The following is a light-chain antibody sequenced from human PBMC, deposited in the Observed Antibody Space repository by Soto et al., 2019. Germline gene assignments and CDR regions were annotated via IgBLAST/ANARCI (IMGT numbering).Light chain of an antibody. CDR1: QSVRNK. CDR2: DTS. V-gene: IGKV3-15*01. Sequence: VVTQSPATLSLSPGERATLSCRVSQSVRNKVAWYQHKPGQTPRVIIYDTSTRAAGIPARFSGSGYGTDFALTITSLQAEDFATYYCQKLRMYPSTCGGGTKVDI. CDR3: QKLRMYPST. J-gene: IGKJ4*01.